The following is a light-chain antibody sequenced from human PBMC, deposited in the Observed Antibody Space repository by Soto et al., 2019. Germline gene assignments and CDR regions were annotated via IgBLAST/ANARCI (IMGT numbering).Light chain of an antibody. CDR3: SSYTSSSTLYV. J-gene: IGLJ1*01. CDR1: SSDVGSYNY. CDR2: EVS. V-gene: IGLV2-14*01. Sequence: QSVLTQPPSASGSPGQSVTISCTGTSSDVGSYNYVSWYQQHPGKAPKLMIYEVSNRPSGVSYRFSGSKSGNTASLTISGLQAEDEADYYCSSYTSSSTLYVFGTGTKV.